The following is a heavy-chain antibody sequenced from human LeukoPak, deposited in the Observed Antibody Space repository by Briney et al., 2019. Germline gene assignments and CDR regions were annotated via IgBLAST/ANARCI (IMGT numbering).Heavy chain of an antibody. V-gene: IGHV3-30*02. CDR2: IHYDENSK. CDR3: ARDSWGWDC. D-gene: IGHD3-16*01. CDR1: GFTFSSSG. J-gene: IGHJ4*02. Sequence: GGSLRLSCAASGFTFSSSGMHWVRQAPGKGLEWVAFIHYDENSKYYADSVKGRFTISRDNSKNTVYLEMSSLRAEDTAVYYCARDSWGWDCWGQGTLVIVSS.